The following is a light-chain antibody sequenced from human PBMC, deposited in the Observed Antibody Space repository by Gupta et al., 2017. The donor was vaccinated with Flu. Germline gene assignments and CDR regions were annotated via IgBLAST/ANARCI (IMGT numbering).Light chain of an antibody. CDR2: DAS. CDR3: QQYDYGPHFT. J-gene: IGKJ3*01. V-gene: IGKV1-33*01. Sequence: DIQMTQSPSSLSASLGDRVAITCQANEDISKYFNWYQQKPGKAPKLLIYDASYLETGVPSRFSGTGSGTDFTLTISSLQPEDIATYYCQQYDYGPHFTFGPGTKVEVK. CDR1: EDISKY.